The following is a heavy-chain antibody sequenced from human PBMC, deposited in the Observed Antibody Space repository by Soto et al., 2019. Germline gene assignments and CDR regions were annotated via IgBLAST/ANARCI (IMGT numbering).Heavy chain of an antibody. V-gene: IGHV3-23*01. D-gene: IGHD6-19*01. CDR1: GFSFKTYA. CDR2: ITNSGGST. CDR3: AKDSYDSGWFYFDH. J-gene: IGHJ4*02. Sequence: EVQLLGSGGGLVQPRGSLSLSCAASGFSFKTYAMSWVRQAPGKGLEWVSGITNSGGSTYYADSVKGRFTISRDNSKNTLYLQLNGVRAEDTAVYYCAKDSYDSGWFYFDHWGQGTLVTASS.